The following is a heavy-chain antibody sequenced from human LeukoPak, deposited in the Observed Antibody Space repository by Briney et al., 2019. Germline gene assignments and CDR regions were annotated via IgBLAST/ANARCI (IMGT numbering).Heavy chain of an antibody. D-gene: IGHD4-11*01. CDR1: GYSLTTYY. CDR3: AIHTVTKDTSADYYYGMDV. J-gene: IGHJ6*02. Sequence: AASVKVSCKASGYSLTTYYMHWVRQAPGQGLEWMAIINPSGGSTNYAQKFQGRVTMTRDTPTNTAYMELSSLRSEDTAVYYCAIHTVTKDTSADYYYGMDVWGQGTTVTVSS. CDR2: INPSGGST. V-gene: IGHV1-46*01.